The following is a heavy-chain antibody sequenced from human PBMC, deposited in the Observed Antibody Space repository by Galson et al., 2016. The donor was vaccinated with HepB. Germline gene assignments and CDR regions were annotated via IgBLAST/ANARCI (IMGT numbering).Heavy chain of an antibody. V-gene: IGHV1-18*01. CDR2: MSASNGNA. Sequence: SVKVSCKASGYPYISYGINWVRQAPGQGLEWMGWMSASNGNADYAQKFHGRVTMTTDTSTNTAYLELRSLGSDDTAMYDCARSSFGVSNPWGQGPLVTVSS. D-gene: IGHD3-3*01. CDR3: ARSSFGVSNP. CDR1: GYPYISYG. J-gene: IGHJ5*02.